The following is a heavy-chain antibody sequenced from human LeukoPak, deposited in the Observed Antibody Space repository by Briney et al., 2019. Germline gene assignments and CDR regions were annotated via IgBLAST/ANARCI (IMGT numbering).Heavy chain of an antibody. J-gene: IGHJ4*02. CDR2: INSDGSSS. D-gene: IGHD4-17*01. V-gene: IGHV3-74*01. CDR1: GFTFSSYW. Sequence: GGSLRLSCAASGFTFSSYWMHWVRQAPGKGLVWVSRINSDGSSSAYADSVKGRFTISRDNAKNTLYLQMNSLRAEDTAVYFCTSDLIGLRPDYWGQGTLVTVSS. CDR3: TSDLIGLRPDY.